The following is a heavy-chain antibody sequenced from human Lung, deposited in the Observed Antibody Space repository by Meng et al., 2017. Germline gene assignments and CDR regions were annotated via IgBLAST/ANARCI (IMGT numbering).Heavy chain of an antibody. J-gene: IGHJ6*02. Sequence: ASVKVSCKASGYTFTSYYMHWVRQAPGQGLEWMGIINPSGGSTSYAQKFQGRVTMTRDTSTSTVYMELSSLRSEDTAVYYCARDSYGYCSSTSCYREGHYYYYYGMDVWGQGNTVNVAS. D-gene: IGHD2-2*01. CDR3: ARDSYGYCSSTSCYREGHYYYYYGMDV. CDR1: GYTFTSYY. CDR2: INPSGGST. V-gene: IGHV1-46*01.